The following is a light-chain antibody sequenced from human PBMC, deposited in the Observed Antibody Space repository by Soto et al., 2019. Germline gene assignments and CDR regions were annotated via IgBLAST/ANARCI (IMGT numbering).Light chain of an antibody. Sequence: EIVMTQSPATLSVSPGERATLSCRASQSVSSNLAWYQQKPGQAPRLLIYGASTRATGIPARFSGSGSGTEFTLTISSLQSGDFAVYYCQQYNNWPPLTFSGGTKVEIK. CDR1: QSVSSN. J-gene: IGKJ4*01. CDR2: GAS. V-gene: IGKV3-15*01. CDR3: QQYNNWPPLT.